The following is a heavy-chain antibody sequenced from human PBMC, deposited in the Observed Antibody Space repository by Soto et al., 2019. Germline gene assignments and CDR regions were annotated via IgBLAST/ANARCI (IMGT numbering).Heavy chain of an antibody. CDR3: VNLMTAVNTFGMDV. V-gene: IGHV2-5*04. D-gene: IGHD4-17*01. Sequence: QITLKESGPTLVAPTQTLTLTCTFSGFSLITTGAGVAWIRQPQGKALEWLAPVYWDDAKPYSPSLTSSQTIIKDTSKNRVVLIMTSIDPGDTGTYFCVNLMTAVNTFGMDVWGQGNAVTVSS. CDR1: GFSLITTGAG. J-gene: IGHJ6*02. CDR2: VYWDDAK.